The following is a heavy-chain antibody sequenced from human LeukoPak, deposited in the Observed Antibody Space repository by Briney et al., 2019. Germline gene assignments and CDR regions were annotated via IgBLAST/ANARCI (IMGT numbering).Heavy chain of an antibody. V-gene: IGHV4-34*01. Sequence: PSETLSXXCAXXGXXFSGYYWSWIRQPPGKGLEWIGEINHSGSTNYNPSLKSRVTISVDTSKNQFSLKLSSVTAADTAAYYCAGVAVAGDYWGQGTLVTVSS. CDR1: GXXFSGYY. CDR2: INHSGST. J-gene: IGHJ4*02. D-gene: IGHD6-19*01. CDR3: AGVAVAGDY.